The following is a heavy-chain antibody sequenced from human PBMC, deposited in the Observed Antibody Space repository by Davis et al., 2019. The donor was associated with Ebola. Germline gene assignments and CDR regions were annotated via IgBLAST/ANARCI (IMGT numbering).Heavy chain of an antibody. CDR3: TTDCSGGSCQDY. CDR1: GFTLNSYW. Sequence: GESLKISCAASGFTLNSYWMSWVRQAPGKGLEWVGRIKSKTDGGTTDYAAPVKGRFTISRDDSKNTLYLQMNSLKTEDTAVYYCTTDCSGGSCQDYWGQGTLVTVSS. D-gene: IGHD2-15*01. V-gene: IGHV3-15*01. J-gene: IGHJ4*02. CDR2: IKSKTDGGTT.